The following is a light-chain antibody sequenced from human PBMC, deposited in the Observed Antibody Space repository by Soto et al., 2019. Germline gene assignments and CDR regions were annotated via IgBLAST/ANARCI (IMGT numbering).Light chain of an antibody. CDR2: AAS. CDR3: HQSYGTPWT. Sequence: DIQMTQSPSSLSASVGDRVTITCRASQSISSYLNWYQQKPGKAPKLLIYAASSLQSGVPSRFSGSVSGTDFTLTISSLQPEDFATYYGHQSYGTPWTFGQGTKVEIK. V-gene: IGKV1-39*01. J-gene: IGKJ1*01. CDR1: QSISSY.